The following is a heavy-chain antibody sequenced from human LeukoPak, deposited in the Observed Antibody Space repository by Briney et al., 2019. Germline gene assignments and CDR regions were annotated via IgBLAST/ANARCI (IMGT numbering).Heavy chain of an antibody. Sequence: SETLSLTCAVYGGSFSGYYWSWIRQPPGKGLEWIGEINHSGSTNYNPSLKSRVTISVDTSKNQFSLKLSSVTAADTAVYYCARASYSGSYYVRDYYFDYWGQGTLVTVSS. CDR2: INHSGST. J-gene: IGHJ4*02. D-gene: IGHD1-26*01. CDR1: GGSFSGYY. CDR3: ARASYSGSYYVRDYYFDY. V-gene: IGHV4-34*01.